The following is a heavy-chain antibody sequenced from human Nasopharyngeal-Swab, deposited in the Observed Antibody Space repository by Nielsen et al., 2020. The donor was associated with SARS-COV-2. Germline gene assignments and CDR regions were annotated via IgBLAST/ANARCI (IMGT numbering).Heavy chain of an antibody. CDR1: GFTFSSYG. Sequence: GESLKISCAASGFTFSSYGISWVRQAPGTGLEWVAYISSGSVSIYYADSVKGRFTVSRDNAKNSLYLQMNSLRVEDTAIYYCARRGDGDYVGTYFHHWGQGTPLTVSS. D-gene: IGHD4-17*01. J-gene: IGHJ1*01. CDR3: ARRGDGDYVGTYFHH. V-gene: IGHV3-48*04. CDR2: ISSGSVSI.